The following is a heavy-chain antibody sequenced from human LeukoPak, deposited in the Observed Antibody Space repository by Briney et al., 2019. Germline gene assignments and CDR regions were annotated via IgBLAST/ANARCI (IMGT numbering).Heavy chain of an antibody. CDR1: GFSFSTYA. D-gene: IGHD3-10*01. CDR3: AREIFGSGSYPDY. J-gene: IGHJ4*02. Sequence: PGGSLRLSCAASGFSFSTYAMHWVRQAPGKGXXXXXXIWHDASHTFYTDSVKGRFTISRDNSKNTVYLQMNSLGGEDTAVYYCAREIFGSGSYPDYWGQGTLVTVSS. V-gene: IGHV3-33*01. CDR2: IWHDASHT.